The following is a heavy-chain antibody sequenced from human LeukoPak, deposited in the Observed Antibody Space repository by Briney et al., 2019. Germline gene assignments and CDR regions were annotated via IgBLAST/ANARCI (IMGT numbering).Heavy chain of an antibody. CDR2: IYTSGST. J-gene: IGHJ6*03. Sequence: SETLSLTCTVSGGPISSYYWSWIRQPPGKGREWIGYIYTSGSTNYNPSLKSRVTISVDTSKNQFSLTLSSVTAADPAVYYCARRDYYYYYMDVWGKGTTVTVSS. CDR3: ARRDYYYYYMDV. CDR1: GGPISSYY. V-gene: IGHV4-4*09.